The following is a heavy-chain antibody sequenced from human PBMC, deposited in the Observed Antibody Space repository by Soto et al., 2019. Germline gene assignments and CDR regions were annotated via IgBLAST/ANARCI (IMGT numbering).Heavy chain of an antibody. D-gene: IGHD6-19*01. CDR2: INPNSGGT. J-gene: IGHJ4*02. V-gene: IGHV1-2*02. Sequence: ASVKVSCKASGYTFTGYYMHWVRQAPGQGLEWMGWINPNSGGTIYAQKFQGRVTLTRDTSIGTAYMELYSLTSDDTAVYYCAREASAVISLDYWGQGTLVTVSS. CDR3: AREASAVISLDY. CDR1: GYTFTGYY.